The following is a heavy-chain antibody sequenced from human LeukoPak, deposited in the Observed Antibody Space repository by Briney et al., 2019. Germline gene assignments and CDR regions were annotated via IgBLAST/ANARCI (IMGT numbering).Heavy chain of an antibody. D-gene: IGHD3-22*01. J-gene: IGHJ4*02. V-gene: IGHV4-59*01. Sequence: SETLSLTCSVSGASTTSYYWNWIRQAPGKGLEWIGYIYYSGSTNYNPSLKSRVTISVDTSKNQFSLKLSSVTAADTAVYYCARWDSSPYYFDYWGQGTLVTVSS. CDR1: GASTTSYY. CDR2: IYYSGST. CDR3: ARWDSSPYYFDY.